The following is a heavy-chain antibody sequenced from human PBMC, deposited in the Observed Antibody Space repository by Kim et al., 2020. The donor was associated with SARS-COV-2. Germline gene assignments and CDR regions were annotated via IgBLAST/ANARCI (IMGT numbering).Heavy chain of an antibody. J-gene: IGHJ6*02. CDR3: AKDRNAIFGVVLYGMDV. CDR1: GFTFSSYG. V-gene: IGHV3-30*18. D-gene: IGHD3-3*01. Sequence: GGSLRLSCAASGFTFSSYGMHWVRQAPGKGLEWVAVISYDGSNKYYADSVKGRFTISRDNSKNTLYLQMNSLRAEDTAVYYCAKDRNAIFGVVLYGMDVWGQGTTVTVSS. CDR2: ISYDGSNK.